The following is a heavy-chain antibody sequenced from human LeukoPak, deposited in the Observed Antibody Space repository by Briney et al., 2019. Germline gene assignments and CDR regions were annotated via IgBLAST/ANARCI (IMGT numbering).Heavy chain of an antibody. D-gene: IGHD3-10*01. CDR1: GFTVSRNY. Sequence: PGGSLRLSCAASGFTVSRNYMSWVRQAPGKGLEWVSEIYSGGSTYYADSVKGRFTISRDNSKNTLYLQMNSLRAEDTAVYYCARVSEGGFGDWFDPWGQGTLVTVSS. CDR3: ARVSEGGFGDWFDP. V-gene: IGHV3-53*01. J-gene: IGHJ5*02. CDR2: IYSGGST.